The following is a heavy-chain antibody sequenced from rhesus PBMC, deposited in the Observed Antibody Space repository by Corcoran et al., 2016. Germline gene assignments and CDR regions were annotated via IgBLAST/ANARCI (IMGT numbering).Heavy chain of an antibody. D-gene: IGHD3-22*01. J-gene: IGHJ4*01. CDR3: ARLQGVIIAN. V-gene: IGHV4-160*01. CDR2: IRSGGSN. Sequence: QVQLQQWGDGLVPPSETLSLTCSVYGGSVSGYWWGWIRQPPGKGLECIGRIRSGGSNNYNHSLNRRVTSSMDTSKNQFSRKLSSVTAADTAVYYCARLQGVIIANWGQGVLVTVSS. CDR1: GGSVSGYW.